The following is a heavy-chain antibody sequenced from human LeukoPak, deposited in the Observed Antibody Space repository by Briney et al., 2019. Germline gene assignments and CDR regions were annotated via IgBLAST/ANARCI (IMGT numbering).Heavy chain of an antibody. V-gene: IGHV3-7*01. Sequence: GGSLRLSRSPSGFTLSSYWMSWVRQAPPKGLKWVANIKQEGSEKHYVHSAKGRFTISRDSAKNSLYLQMNSLRAEDTAGYYCARGMVLWFGGMGIDYWGQGTLVTVSS. CDR2: IKQEGSEK. J-gene: IGHJ4*02. CDR3: ARGMVLWFGGMGIDY. D-gene: IGHD3-10*01. CDR1: GFTLSSYW.